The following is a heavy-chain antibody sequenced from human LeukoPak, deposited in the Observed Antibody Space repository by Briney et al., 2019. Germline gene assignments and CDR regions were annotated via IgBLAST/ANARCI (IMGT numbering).Heavy chain of an antibody. V-gene: IGHV1-2*02. Sequence: ASVKVSCKASGYTFTGYYMHWVRQAPGQGLEWMGWINPNSGGTNFAQKFQGRVTMTRDTSISTAYMELSRLRSDDTAVYYCARDGCSGINYYQYCYYGMDAGAKGPRSPSP. CDR3: ARDGCSGINYYQYCYYGMDA. J-gene: IGHJ6*02. D-gene: IGHD2-15*01. CDR1: GYTFTGYY. CDR2: INPNSGGT.